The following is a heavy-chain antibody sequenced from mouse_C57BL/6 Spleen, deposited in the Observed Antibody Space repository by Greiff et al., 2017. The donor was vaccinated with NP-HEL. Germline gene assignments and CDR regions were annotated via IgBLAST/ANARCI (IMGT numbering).Heavy chain of an antibody. CDR2: IWGDGST. D-gene: IGHD1-1*01. J-gene: IGHJ4*01. CDR1: GFSLTSYG. V-gene: IGHV2-3*01. CDR3: AAVPFGYGSSWDAMDY. Sequence: VKLMESGPGLVAPSQSLSITCTVSGFSLTSYGVSWVRQPPGKGLEWLGVIWGDGSTNYHSALISRLSISKDNSKSQVFLKLNSLQTDDTATYYCAAVPFGYGSSWDAMDYWGQGTSVTVSS.